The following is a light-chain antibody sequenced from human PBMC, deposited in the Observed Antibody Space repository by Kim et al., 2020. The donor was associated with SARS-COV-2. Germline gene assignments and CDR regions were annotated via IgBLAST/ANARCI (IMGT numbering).Light chain of an antibody. CDR2: QDT. J-gene: IGLJ2*01. CDR1: KLEDKY. Sequence: SYELTQPHSVSVSPGQTASITCSGDKLEDKYVCWYQQKAGQSPVLLIYQDTKWPSGIPERFSGSNSGNTATLTISGTQAMDEADYYCQTWDSSSVIFGGGTQLTVL. CDR3: QTWDSSSVI. V-gene: IGLV3-1*01.